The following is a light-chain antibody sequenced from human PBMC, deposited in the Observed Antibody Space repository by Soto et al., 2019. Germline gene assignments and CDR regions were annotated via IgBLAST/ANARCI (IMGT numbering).Light chain of an antibody. Sequence: DIQMTQSPSTLSASVGDRVTITCRASQSISNWLAWYQQRPGKAPKLLIYDASTLESWVPARFSGSGSGTEFTLTISGLRPDDFATYYYQQYNTYSYTFGQGTKLEIK. V-gene: IGKV1-5*01. CDR1: QSISNW. CDR2: DAS. J-gene: IGKJ2*01. CDR3: QQYNTYSYT.